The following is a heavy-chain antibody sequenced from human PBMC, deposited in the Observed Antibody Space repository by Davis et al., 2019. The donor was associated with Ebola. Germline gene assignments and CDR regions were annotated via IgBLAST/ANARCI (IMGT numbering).Heavy chain of an antibody. Sequence: PSETLSLTCTVPGGSISSYYWSWNRQPAGKGMEWIGRIYTSGSTNYNPSLKSRVTMSVDTSKNQFSLKLSSVTAADTAVYYCASRGSSKDYYYYGMDVWGQGTTVTVSS. D-gene: IGHD3-3*02. CDR1: GGSISSYY. CDR3: ASRGSSKDYYYYGMDV. V-gene: IGHV4-4*07. J-gene: IGHJ6*02. CDR2: IYTSGST.